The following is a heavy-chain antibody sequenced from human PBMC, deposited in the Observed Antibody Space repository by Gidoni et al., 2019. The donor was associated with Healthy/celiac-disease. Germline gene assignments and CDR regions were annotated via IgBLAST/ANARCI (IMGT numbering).Heavy chain of an antibody. J-gene: IGHJ5*02. Sequence: QVQLVESGGGVVQPGRSLRLSCPASGFTFSSYDMHWVRQAPGKGLEWVAVISYDGSNKYYADSVKGRFTISRDNSKNTLYLQMNSLRAEDTAVYYCARAINCSGGSCYGDWFDPWGQGTLVTVSS. CDR1: GFTFSSYD. D-gene: IGHD2-15*01. CDR3: ARAINCSGGSCYGDWFDP. V-gene: IGHV3-30-3*01. CDR2: ISYDGSNK.